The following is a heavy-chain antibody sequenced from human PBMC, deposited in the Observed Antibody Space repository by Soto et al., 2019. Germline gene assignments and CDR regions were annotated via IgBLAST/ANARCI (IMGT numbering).Heavy chain of an antibody. CDR3: AKDQGIASRPRWFDP. CDR2: INQDGSDK. CDR1: GFPFTSYW. D-gene: IGHD6-6*01. J-gene: IGHJ5*02. Sequence: EVQLVESGGDLVHPGGSLRISCAASGFPFTSYWMSWVRQAPGKGLEWVANINQDGSDKDYVDSVKGRFIISRDNAKNSLDLQMTSLRGEDTAVYYCAKDQGIASRPRWFDPWGQGTLVTVSS. V-gene: IGHV3-7*03.